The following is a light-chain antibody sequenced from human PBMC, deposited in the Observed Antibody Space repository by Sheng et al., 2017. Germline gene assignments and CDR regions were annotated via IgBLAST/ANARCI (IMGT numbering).Light chain of an antibody. CDR3: QQSASFSPDFRSLGTDRWT. V-gene: IGKV1-12*01. CDR1: RGISSW. CDR2: TAS. Sequence: IQMTQSPSTVSAFVGDSLTITCRASRGISSWLAWYQQKPGKAPKFLIYTASTLSTAVTSRFSGSGSGTDFTLTITNLQPEDFATYYCQQSASFSPDFRSLGTDRWT. J-gene: IGKJ1*01.